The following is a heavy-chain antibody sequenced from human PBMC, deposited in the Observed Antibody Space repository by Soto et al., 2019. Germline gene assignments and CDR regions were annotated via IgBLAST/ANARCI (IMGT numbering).Heavy chain of an antibody. J-gene: IGHJ4*02. V-gene: IGHV4-34*01. Sequence: SETLSLTCTVSGGSFTGHFWSWVRQPPGKGLEWIGEVSHSGNTKYYPSLRSRVTLSVDSSKNQISLALTSVTAADTAVYYCAREGGAARHFDYWGQGTLVTVSS. CDR1: GGSFTGHF. CDR3: AREGGAARHFDY. CDR2: VSHSGNT. D-gene: IGHD6-6*01.